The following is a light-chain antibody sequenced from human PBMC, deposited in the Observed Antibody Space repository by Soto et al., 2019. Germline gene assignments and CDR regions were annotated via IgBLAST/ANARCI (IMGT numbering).Light chain of an antibody. CDR1: SSNIGSKT. J-gene: IGLJ1*01. V-gene: IGLV1-44*01. CDR2: SNN. Sequence: QSVLTQPPSASGTPGQRVTISCSGSSSNIGSKTVNWYQQLPGTAPKLLIYSNNQRPSGVPDRFSGSKSGTSASLAISGLQSEDEADYYCGSYSTSSSLYVFGTGTKVTVL. CDR3: GSYSTSSSLYV.